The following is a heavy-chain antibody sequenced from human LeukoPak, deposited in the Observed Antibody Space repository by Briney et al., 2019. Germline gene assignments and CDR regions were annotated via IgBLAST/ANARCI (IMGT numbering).Heavy chain of an antibody. CDR1: GFTFTSSA. V-gene: IGHV1-58*01. Sequence: ASVKVSCKASGFTFTSSAVQWVRQARGQRLEWIGWIVVGSGNTNYAQKFQERVTITRDMSTSTAYMELSSLRSEDTAVYYCGGGGYDYVWGSYRSYFDSWGKEPWSPSPQ. J-gene: IGHJ4*01. CDR2: IVVGSGNT. D-gene: IGHD3-16*02. CDR3: GGGGYDYVWGSYRSYFDS.